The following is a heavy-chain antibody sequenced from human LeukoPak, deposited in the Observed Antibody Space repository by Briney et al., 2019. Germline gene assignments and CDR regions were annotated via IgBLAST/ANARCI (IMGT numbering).Heavy chain of an antibody. Sequence: SQTLSLTCTVSGGSISSGSYYWRWIRQPAGKGLEWIGRIYTSGSTNYNPSLKSRVTISVDTSKNQFSLKLSSVTAADPAVYYCASEAIGYYYGMDVWGQGTTVTVSS. J-gene: IGHJ6*02. CDR3: ASEAIGYYYGMDV. V-gene: IGHV4-61*02. CDR1: GGSISSGSYY. CDR2: IYTSGST. D-gene: IGHD3-22*01.